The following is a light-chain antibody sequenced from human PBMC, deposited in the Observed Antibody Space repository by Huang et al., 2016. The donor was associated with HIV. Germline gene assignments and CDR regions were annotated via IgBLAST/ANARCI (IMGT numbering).Light chain of an antibody. CDR2: AAS. J-gene: IGKJ5*01. Sequence: DIQMTQSPSSLSASVGDRVTITCRASQVISNSLAWYQQKPGKAPKLLLFAASRLEGGVPSRFSGGGSGTDYTLTISSLQPEDFATYYCQQYYITPPIAFGQVTRLEMK. V-gene: IGKV1-NL1*01. CDR3: QQYYITPPIA. CDR1: QVISNS.